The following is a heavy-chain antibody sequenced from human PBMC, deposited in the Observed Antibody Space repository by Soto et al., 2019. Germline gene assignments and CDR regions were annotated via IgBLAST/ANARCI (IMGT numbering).Heavy chain of an antibody. CDR1: GFTFSSYG. D-gene: IGHD3-3*01. Sequence: GGSLRLSCAASGFTFSSYGMHWVRQAPGKGLEWVAVISYDGSNKYYADSVKGRFTISRDNSKNTLYLQMNSLRAEDTAVYYCAKGAYYDFWSGYYTRARFDYWGQGTLVTVSS. CDR3: AKGAYYDFWSGYYTRARFDY. J-gene: IGHJ4*02. CDR2: ISYDGSNK. V-gene: IGHV3-30*18.